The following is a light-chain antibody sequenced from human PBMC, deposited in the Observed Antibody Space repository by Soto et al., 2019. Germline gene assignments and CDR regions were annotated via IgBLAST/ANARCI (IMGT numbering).Light chain of an antibody. Sequence: DIQMTQSPSTLSASVGDRVTITCRASQSISNWLAWYQQKPGKAPKLLIYTASNLNSGVPSRFSGSVSGTEFTLIISSLQTDDCSTYYCQQYASYSVLTFGGGTKVEIK. V-gene: IGKV1-5*03. CDR1: QSISNW. CDR2: TAS. CDR3: QQYASYSVLT. J-gene: IGKJ4*02.